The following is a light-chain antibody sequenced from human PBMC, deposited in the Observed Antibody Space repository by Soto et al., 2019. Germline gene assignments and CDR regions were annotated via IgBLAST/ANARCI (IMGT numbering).Light chain of an antibody. V-gene: IGKV3-15*01. Sequence: EIVMTQSPVTLSVSPGEIATLYFRASQTVSSNLAWYQHKPGQAPRLLIYGASTRATDFPARFSGSGSGTEFTLTISSLQSEDIAVYYCQQYITWPRTFGQGTKVDIK. J-gene: IGKJ1*01. CDR2: GAS. CDR3: QQYITWPRT. CDR1: QTVSSN.